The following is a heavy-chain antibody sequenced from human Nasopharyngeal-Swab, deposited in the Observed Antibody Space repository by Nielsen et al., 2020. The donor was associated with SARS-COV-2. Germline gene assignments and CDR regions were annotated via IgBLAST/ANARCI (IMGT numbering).Heavy chain of an antibody. CDR1: GVSFSGYY. CDR3: ARVLAARRKDYYYYYYMDV. D-gene: IGHD6-6*01. CDR2: INHSGST. V-gene: IGHV4-34*01. J-gene: IGHJ6*03. Sequence: GSLRLSCAVYGVSFSGYYWSWIRQPPGKGLEWIGEINHSGSTNYNPSLKSRVTISVDTSKNQFSLKLSSVTAADTAVYYCARVLAARRKDYYYYYYMDVWGKGTTVTVSS.